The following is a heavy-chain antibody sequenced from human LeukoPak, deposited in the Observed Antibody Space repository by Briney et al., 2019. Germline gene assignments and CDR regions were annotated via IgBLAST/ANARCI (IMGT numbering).Heavy chain of an antibody. CDR2: ISGSGSTI. CDR3: ARSFGETKNY. V-gene: IGHV3-48*02. J-gene: IGHJ4*02. Sequence: GGSLRLSCAASGFTFSTYSMNWVRQAPGKGLEWVSYISGSGSTIFYADSVKGRFTTSRDNAKTSLYLQMNSLRDEDTAVYYCARSFGETKNYWGQGTLVTVSS. CDR1: GFTFSTYS. D-gene: IGHD3-10*01.